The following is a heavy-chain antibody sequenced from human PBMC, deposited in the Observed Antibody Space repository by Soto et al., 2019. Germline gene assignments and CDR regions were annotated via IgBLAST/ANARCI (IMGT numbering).Heavy chain of an antibody. CDR2: ISGSGGST. V-gene: IGHV3-23*01. Sequence: PGGSLRLSCAASGFTFSSYAMSWVRQAPGKGLEWVSAISGSGGSTYYADSVKGRFTISRDNSKNTLYLQMNSLRAEDTAVYYCARGGTVVHGFDYWGQGILVTVSS. J-gene: IGHJ4*02. CDR1: GFTFSSYA. CDR3: ARGGTVVHGFDY. D-gene: IGHD2-15*01.